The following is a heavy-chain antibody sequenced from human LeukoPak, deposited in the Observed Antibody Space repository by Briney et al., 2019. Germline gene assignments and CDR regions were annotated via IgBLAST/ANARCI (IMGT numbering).Heavy chain of an antibody. D-gene: IGHD3-10*01. V-gene: IGHV3-23*01. CDR1: GLTVSAYA. Sequence: GGSLRLSCAASGLTVSAYAMACVRQAPGKGLEWVSTIYDDNTYYADSVKGRFAISTDNSKNTLYLQMNSLRVEDTAVYFCAARKVRGVWFYLDYWGQGTLVTVSS. CDR3: AARKVRGVWFYLDY. CDR2: IYDDNT. J-gene: IGHJ4*02.